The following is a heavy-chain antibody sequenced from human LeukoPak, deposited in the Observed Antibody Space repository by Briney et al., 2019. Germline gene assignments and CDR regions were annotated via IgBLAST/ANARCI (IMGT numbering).Heavy chain of an antibody. V-gene: IGHV4-38-2*02. CDR2: IYHSGGT. CDR1: GYSISSGYY. Sequence: SETLSLACTVSGYSISSGYYWSWIRQPPGKGLEWIGSIYHSGGTYYNPSLKSRVTISVDTSKNQFSLKLSSVTAADTAVYYCARVEGLKAAGKYDYWGQGTLVTVSS. J-gene: IGHJ4*02. CDR3: ARVEGLKAAGKYDY. D-gene: IGHD1-1*01.